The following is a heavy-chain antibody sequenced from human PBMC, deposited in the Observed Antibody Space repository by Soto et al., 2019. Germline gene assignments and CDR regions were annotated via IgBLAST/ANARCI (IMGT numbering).Heavy chain of an antibody. D-gene: IGHD3-3*01. V-gene: IGHV4-31*03. J-gene: IGHJ5*02. CDR1: GGSISSGGYY. Sequence: PSETLSLTCTVSGGSISSGGYYWSWIRQHPGKGLEWIGYIYYSGSTYYNPSLKSRVTISVDTSKNQFSLKLSSVTAADTAVYYCARYPLYDFWSGSEGFDPWGQGTLVTVSS. CDR2: IYYSGST. CDR3: ARYPLYDFWSGSEGFDP.